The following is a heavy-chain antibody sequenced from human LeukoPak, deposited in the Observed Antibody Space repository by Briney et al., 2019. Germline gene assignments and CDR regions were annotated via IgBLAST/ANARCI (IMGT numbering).Heavy chain of an antibody. CDR1: GYTFTGYY. CDR3: GRGGDYGSGTYNNFDS. CDR2: ISPNSGDT. Sequence: ASVNVSCKASGYTFTGYYIHWVRQAPGQGLEWMGWISPNSGDTNYAQTFQGRVTMTRDTPISTAYMELSSLRSDDTGVYYCGRGGDYGSGTYNNFDSWGQGTLVTVSS. J-gene: IGHJ4*02. D-gene: IGHD3-10*01. V-gene: IGHV1-2*02.